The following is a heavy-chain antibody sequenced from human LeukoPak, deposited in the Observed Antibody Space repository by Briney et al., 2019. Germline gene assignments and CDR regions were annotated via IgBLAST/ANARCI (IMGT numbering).Heavy chain of an antibody. J-gene: IGHJ4*02. D-gene: IGHD3-3*01. CDR1: GFTFSNAW. Sequence: GGSLRLSCAASGFTFSNAWMSWVRQAPGKGREWVGRIKSKTDGGTTDYAAPVKGRFTISRDDSKNTLYLQMNSLKTEDTAVYYCTTDPIHRRDDYWGQGTLVTVSS. CDR2: IKSKTDGGTT. V-gene: IGHV3-15*01. CDR3: TTDPIHRRDDY.